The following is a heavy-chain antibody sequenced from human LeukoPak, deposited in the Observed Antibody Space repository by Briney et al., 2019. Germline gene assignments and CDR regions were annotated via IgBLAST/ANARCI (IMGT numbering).Heavy chain of an antibody. CDR1: GFTFTIFG. Sequence: PGGSLRLSCAASGFTFTIFGLNWVRQAPGKGPEWVSYIDARSGITYYADSVQGRFTISRDDARESVFLQMDGLGVDDTAVYYCARTYDFGRGPPGDAFDNWGPGTWVIVSA. CDR2: IDARSGIT. D-gene: IGHD3-3*01. CDR3: ARTYDFGRGPPGDAFDN. V-gene: IGHV3-48*01. J-gene: IGHJ3*02.